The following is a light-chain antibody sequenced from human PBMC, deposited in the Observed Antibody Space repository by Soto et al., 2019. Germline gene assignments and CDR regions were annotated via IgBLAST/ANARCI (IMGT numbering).Light chain of an antibody. Sequence: QSVLTQPASVSGSPGQSITISCTGTSSDVGSYNLVSWYQQHPGKAPKLMIYEGSKRPSGVSNRFSGSKSGNTASLTISGLQAEDDADYYCCSYAGSSTSVVFGGGTQLTVL. V-gene: IGLV2-23*01. J-gene: IGLJ2*01. CDR1: SSDVGSYNL. CDR3: CSYAGSSTSVV. CDR2: EGS.